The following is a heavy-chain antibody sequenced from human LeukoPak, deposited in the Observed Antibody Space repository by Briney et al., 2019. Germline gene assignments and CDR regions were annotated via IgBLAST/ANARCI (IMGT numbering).Heavy chain of an antibody. CDR3: AREDPKAMVRGVIDSHFDY. D-gene: IGHD3-10*01. CDR2: IGSSSSTI. V-gene: IGHV3-48*02. Sequence: GGSLRLSCAASGFTFSSYSMNWVRQAPGKGLEWVSYIGSSSSTIYYADSVKGRFTISRDNAKNSLYLQMNSLRDEDTAVYYCAREDPKAMVRGVIDSHFDYWGQGTLVTVSS. J-gene: IGHJ4*02. CDR1: GFTFSSYS.